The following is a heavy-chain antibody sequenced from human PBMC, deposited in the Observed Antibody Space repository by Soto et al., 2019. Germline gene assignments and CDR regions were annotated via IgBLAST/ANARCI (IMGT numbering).Heavy chain of an antibody. CDR1: GYTFTAYG. CDR2: ISPYSSDT. Sequence: QVQLVQSGAEVKKPGASVKVSCKASGYTFTAYGITWVRQAPGQGLEWMGWISPYSSDTSYAQKFQGRVTMTTDTSTRTAYMDLRRLTSDDTAVYYCAIQLTDTLDIWGQGTMVTVSS. V-gene: IGHV1-18*01. D-gene: IGHD3-9*01. J-gene: IGHJ3*02. CDR3: AIQLTDTLDI.